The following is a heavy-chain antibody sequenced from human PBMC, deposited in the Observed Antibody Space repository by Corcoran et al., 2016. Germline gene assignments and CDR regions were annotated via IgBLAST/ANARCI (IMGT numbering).Heavy chain of an antibody. CDR3: ARERGGGACYYFDY. Sequence: EVQLVESGGGLIQPGGSLRLSCAASGFTVSSNYMSWVRQAPGKGLEWVSVIYSGGSTYYADSVKGRFTISRDNSKNTLYLQMNSLRAEDTAVYYCARERGGGACYYFDYWGQGTLVTVSS. V-gene: IGHV3-53*01. J-gene: IGHJ4*02. D-gene: IGHD1-26*01. CDR2: IYSGGST. CDR1: GFTVSSNY.